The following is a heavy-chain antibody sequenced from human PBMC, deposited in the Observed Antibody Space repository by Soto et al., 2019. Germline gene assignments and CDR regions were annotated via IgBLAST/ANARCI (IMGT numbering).Heavy chain of an antibody. J-gene: IGHJ4*02. CDR3: VRARINWGSRHLDD. Sequence: EIQLLESGGGLVQPGGSLRLSCSGSGFTFSKYAIYWVRQVAGKELEWVSGISGSGGSANYADSVRGRFTISRDNGKNTQYLQMNNLRLEATAVYYCVRARINWGSRHLDDWGEGTLVTVSS. CDR2: ISGSGGSA. CDR1: GFTFSKYA. D-gene: IGHD3-16*01. V-gene: IGHV3-23*01.